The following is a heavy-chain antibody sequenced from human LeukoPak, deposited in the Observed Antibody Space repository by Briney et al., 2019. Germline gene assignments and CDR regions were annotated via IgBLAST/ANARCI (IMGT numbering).Heavy chain of an antibody. D-gene: IGHD3-3*01. J-gene: IGHJ5*02. CDR1: GFTFSDYY. CDR2: ISSSGSTI. V-gene: IGHV3-11*01. Sequence: GGSLRLSCAASGFTFSDYYMSWIRQAPGKGLEWVSYISSSGSTIYYADSVKGRFTISRNNAKNSLYLQMNSLRAEDTAVYYCARDSSYYDFWSGHTMRWFDPWGQGTLVTVSS. CDR3: ARDSSYYDFWSGHTMRWFDP.